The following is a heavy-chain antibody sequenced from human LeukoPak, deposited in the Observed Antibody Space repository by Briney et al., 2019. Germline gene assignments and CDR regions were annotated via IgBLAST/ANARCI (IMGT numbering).Heavy chain of an antibody. J-gene: IGHJ5*02. Sequence: ASVRVSCKASGYTFTSYDINWVRQAPGQGLEWMGWMNPNSGNRCYAQKFKGRVTITRNTAINTAYMELSSLRSEDTAVYYCARSRGYDFWSGYHHWFDPWGQGTLVTVSS. CDR2: MNPNSGNR. CDR3: ARSRGYDFWSGYHHWFDP. V-gene: IGHV1-8*01. D-gene: IGHD3-3*01. CDR1: GYTFTSYD.